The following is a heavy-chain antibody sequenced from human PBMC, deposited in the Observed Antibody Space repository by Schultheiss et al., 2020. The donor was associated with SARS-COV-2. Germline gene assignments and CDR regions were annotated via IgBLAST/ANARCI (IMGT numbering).Heavy chain of an antibody. CDR3: ARDRFGGSSDY. CDR1: GFTFSSYE. Sequence: GGSLRLSCAASGFTFSSYEMNWVRQAPGKGLEWVSYISSSSSYTNYADSVKGRFTISRDNAKNSLYLQMNSLRAEDTAVYYCARDRFGGSSDYWGQGTLVTVSS. V-gene: IGHV3-21*05. D-gene: IGHD1-26*01. CDR2: ISSSSSYT. J-gene: IGHJ4*02.